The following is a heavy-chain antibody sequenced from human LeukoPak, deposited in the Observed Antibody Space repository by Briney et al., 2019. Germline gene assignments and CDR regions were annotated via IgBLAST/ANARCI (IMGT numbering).Heavy chain of an antibody. CDR3: AKGRRTASKPYYYYMDV. V-gene: IGHV3-23*01. CDR1: GFTFSGHD. D-gene: IGHD1-14*01. CDR2: ISGSGGTT. J-gene: IGHJ6*03. Sequence: PGGSLRLSCAASGFTFSGHDMSWVRQAPGKGLEWVSGISGSGGTTYYADSVMGRFTISRDNSRNTVYLQMNSLRAEDTAVYYCAKGRRTASKPYYYYMDVWAKGTTVTVSS.